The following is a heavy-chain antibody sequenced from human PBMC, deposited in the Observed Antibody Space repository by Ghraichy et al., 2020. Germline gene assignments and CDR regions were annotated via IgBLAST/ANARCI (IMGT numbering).Heavy chain of an antibody. V-gene: IGHV4-39*02. CDR1: GGSISTTSYH. CDR3: TREAAGAADY. CDR2: IFYSGNT. J-gene: IGHJ4*02. Sequence: SETLSLTCTVSGGSISTTSYHWGWVRQPPGKGLEWIGSIFYSGNTYYSPSLQSRVTISVDTSKNRFSLTLSSMTAVDTAVYFCTREAAGAADYWGQGTLVTVSS. D-gene: IGHD6-25*01.